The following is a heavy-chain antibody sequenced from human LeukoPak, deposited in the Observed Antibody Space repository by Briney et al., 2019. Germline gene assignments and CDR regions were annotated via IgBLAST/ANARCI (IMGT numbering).Heavy chain of an antibody. D-gene: IGHD6-19*01. CDR1: GFTFSRYS. V-gene: IGHV3-21*01. Sequence: GGSLRLSCAASGFTFSRYSMNWVRQAPGKGLEWVSSISISSNYIYYPDSLKGRFTISRDNAKNSLYLQMNSLRAEDTAVYYCARLRQVLGFDYWGQGTLVTVSS. CDR3: ARLRQVLGFDY. J-gene: IGHJ4*02. CDR2: ISISSNYI.